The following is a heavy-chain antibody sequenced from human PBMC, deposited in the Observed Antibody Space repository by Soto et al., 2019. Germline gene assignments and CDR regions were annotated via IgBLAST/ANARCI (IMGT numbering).Heavy chain of an antibody. CDR3: ARGSPEDAFDI. V-gene: IGHV1-69*02. J-gene: IGHJ3*02. CDR2: IIPILGIA. CDR1: GGTFSSYT. Sequence: ASVKVSCKASGGTFSSYTISWVRQAPGQGLEWMGRIIPILGIANYAQKFQGRVTITADKSTSTAYMELSSLRSEDTAVYYCARGSPEDAFDIWGQGTMVTVSS.